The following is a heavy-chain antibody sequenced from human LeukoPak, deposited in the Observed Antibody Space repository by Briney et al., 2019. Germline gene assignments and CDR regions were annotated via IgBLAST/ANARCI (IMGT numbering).Heavy chain of an antibody. J-gene: IGHJ4*02. CDR2: IYYIGST. V-gene: IGHV4-39*01. D-gene: IGHD1-26*01. CDR3: ARGHRGFDY. Sequence: SETLSLTCTVSGGSISSSSYYGGWIRQPPGKGLEWIGSIYYIGSTYYNPSLKSRVTISVDTSKNQFSLKLSSVTAADTAVYYCARGHRGFDYWGQGTLVTVSS. CDR1: GGSISSSSYY.